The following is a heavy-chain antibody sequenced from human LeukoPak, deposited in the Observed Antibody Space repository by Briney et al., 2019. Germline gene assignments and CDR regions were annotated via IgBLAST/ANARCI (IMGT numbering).Heavy chain of an antibody. D-gene: IGHD2-8*01. CDR3: AKALMVYAITVTDY. CDR2: ISGSGGST. J-gene: IGHJ4*02. V-gene: IGHV3-23*01. Sequence: PGGSLRLSCAASGFTVSLNFMNWVRQAPGKGLEWVSAISGSGGSTYYADSVMGRFTISRDNSKNTLYLQMNSLRAEDTAVYYCAKALMVYAITVTDYWGQGTLVTVSS. CDR1: GFTVSLNF.